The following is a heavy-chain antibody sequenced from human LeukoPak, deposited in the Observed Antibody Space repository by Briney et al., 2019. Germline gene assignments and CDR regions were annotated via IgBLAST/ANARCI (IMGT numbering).Heavy chain of an antibody. CDR1: GFAFSTYA. D-gene: IGHD5-18*01. CDR2: LSGSGVST. Sequence: GGSLRLSCAASGFAFSTYAMSWVRQAPGKGLEWVSALSGSGVSTYYADSVKGRFAISRDNSKNTLYLQMNSLRAEDTAVYYCAKDQSYGFDYWGQGTLVTVSS. CDR3: AKDQSYGFDY. J-gene: IGHJ4*02. V-gene: IGHV3-23*01.